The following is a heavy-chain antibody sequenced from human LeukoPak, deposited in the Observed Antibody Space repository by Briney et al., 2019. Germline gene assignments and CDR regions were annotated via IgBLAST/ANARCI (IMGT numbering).Heavy chain of an antibody. Sequence: GGSLRLSCAASGFTFSLYDMHWVRQATGKGLEWVSAIDTAGDTNYPGSVKGRFTISRENAKNSLYPQMNSLRAGDTAVFYCARGVRNWNDLHYFDYWGQGTLVTVSS. CDR1: GFTFSLYD. D-gene: IGHD1-1*01. CDR3: ARGVRNWNDLHYFDY. J-gene: IGHJ4*02. CDR2: IDTAGDT. V-gene: IGHV3-13*01.